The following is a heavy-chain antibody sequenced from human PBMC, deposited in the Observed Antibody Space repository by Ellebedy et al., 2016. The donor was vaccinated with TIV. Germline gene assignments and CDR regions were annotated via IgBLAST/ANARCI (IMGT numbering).Heavy chain of an antibody. J-gene: IGHJ5*02. CDR1: GYSFTSHG. V-gene: IGHV1-18*01. D-gene: IGHD1-14*01. CDR2: VTAYNRDT. Sequence: AASVKVSCKASGYSFTSHGISWVRQAPGQGLQWMGWVTAYNRDTYYAQNFQGRVTFTTDTSTSTAYMELRSLRFDDTAVYYCVRDYLDDTTSPHWIDPWGQGTLVTVSS. CDR3: VRDYLDDTTSPHWIDP.